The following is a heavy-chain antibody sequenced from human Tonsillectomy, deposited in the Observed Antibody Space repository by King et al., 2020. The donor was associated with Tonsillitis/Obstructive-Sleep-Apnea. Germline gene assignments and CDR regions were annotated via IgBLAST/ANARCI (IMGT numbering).Heavy chain of an antibody. Sequence: QLVQSGAEVKKPGESLKISCKGSGYTFPTYWIGWVRQMPGKGLEWMGIIYPGDSETKYSPSFQGQVTISADKSISTAYLQWTSLKASDTATYYCARLGRFMEPNLESNYYHYSTDVWGKGTTVTVTS. CDR1: GYTFPTYW. CDR2: IYPGDSET. CDR3: ARLGRFMEPNLESNYYHYSTDV. V-gene: IGHV5-51*01. J-gene: IGHJ6*03. D-gene: IGHD3-3*01.